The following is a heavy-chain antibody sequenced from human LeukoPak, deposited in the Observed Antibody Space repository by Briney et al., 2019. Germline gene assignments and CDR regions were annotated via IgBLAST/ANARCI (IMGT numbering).Heavy chain of an antibody. V-gene: IGHV3-20*04. CDR3: AMLRGIAAAGRGG. J-gene: IGHJ4*02. CDR2: INWNGGST. Sequence: GGSLRLSCAASGFTFDDYGMSWVRQAPGKGLEWVSGINWNGGSTSYADSVKGRFTISRDNAKNSLYLQMNSLRAEDTALYYCAMLRGIAAAGRGGWGQGTLVTVSS. CDR1: GFTFDDYG. D-gene: IGHD6-13*01.